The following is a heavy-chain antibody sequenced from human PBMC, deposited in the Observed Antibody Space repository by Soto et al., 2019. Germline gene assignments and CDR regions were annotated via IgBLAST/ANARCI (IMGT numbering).Heavy chain of an antibody. CDR3: AREKHSEEAALNWFDP. V-gene: IGHV1-69*01. J-gene: IGHJ5*02. CDR1: GGTFSSYA. Sequence: QVQLVQSGAEVKKPGSSVKVSCKASGGTFSSYAISWVRQAPGQGLEWMGGIIPIFGTANYAQKFQGRVTITADESTSTDYMELSSLRSEDTAVYYCAREKHSEEAALNWFDPWGQGTLVTVSS. CDR2: IIPIFGTA. D-gene: IGHD2-15*01.